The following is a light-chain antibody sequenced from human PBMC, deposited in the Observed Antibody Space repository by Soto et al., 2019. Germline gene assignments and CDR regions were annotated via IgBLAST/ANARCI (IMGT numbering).Light chain of an antibody. Sequence: EIELTQSPGTLSLSPGERATLSCRASQSVSSNYLAWYQQKPGQAPKVLIYRASSRATGIPDRFSGSGSGTDFTLTISRLEPEDFAVYYCQQYGSSPLTFGGGTKVDIK. J-gene: IGKJ4*01. CDR3: QQYGSSPLT. V-gene: IGKV3-20*01. CDR1: QSVSSNY. CDR2: RAS.